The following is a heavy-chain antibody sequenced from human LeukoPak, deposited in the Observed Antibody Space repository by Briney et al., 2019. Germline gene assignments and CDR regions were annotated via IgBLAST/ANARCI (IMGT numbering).Heavy chain of an antibody. CDR2: ISSSGSTI. V-gene: IGHV3-11*01. Sequence: GGSLRLSCAASGFTFSNAWMSWVRQAPGKGLEWVSYISSSGSTIYYADSVKGRFTISRDNAKNSLYLQMNRLRAEDTAVYYCARDGFYDILTGYPPTLIYGMDVWGQGTTVTVSS. J-gene: IGHJ6*02. D-gene: IGHD3-9*01. CDR1: GFTFSNAW. CDR3: ARDGFYDILTGYPPTLIYGMDV.